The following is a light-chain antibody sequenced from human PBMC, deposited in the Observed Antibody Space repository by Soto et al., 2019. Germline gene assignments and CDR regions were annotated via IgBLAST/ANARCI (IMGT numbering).Light chain of an antibody. V-gene: IGLV2-11*01. CDR1: SSDVGGYNY. J-gene: IGLJ1*01. CDR3: CSYVGRNTYV. CDR2: DVS. Sequence: QSVLTQPRSASGSPGQSITISCTGTSSDVGGYNYVSWYQQHPAKAPKLIIFDVSKRPSGVPNRFSGSKSGNTASLTISGRRAEDAADYYCCSYVGRNTYVFGTGTKLTVL.